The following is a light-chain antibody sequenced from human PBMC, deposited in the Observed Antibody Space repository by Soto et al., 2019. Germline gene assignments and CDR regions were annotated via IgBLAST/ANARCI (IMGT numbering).Light chain of an antibody. CDR2: AAS. V-gene: IGKV1-9*01. Sequence: DIQLTQSPSFLSASVGDRVTITCRASQGISSYLGWYQQKPGKAPKLLIYAASTLQSGVPSRFGGSGSGTEFTLTISSLQPEDFATYYSQQLDSYPISFGQGTRLEIK. CDR1: QGISSY. CDR3: QQLDSYPIS. J-gene: IGKJ5*01.